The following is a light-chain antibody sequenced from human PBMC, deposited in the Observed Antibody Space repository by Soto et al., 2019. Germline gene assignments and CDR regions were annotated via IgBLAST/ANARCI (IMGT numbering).Light chain of an antibody. J-gene: IGKJ1*01. CDR2: GAS. CDR3: QQYGSSIQT. V-gene: IGKV3-20*01. CDR1: QSLNRRY. Sequence: EILLTQSPGTLSLSPGERATLSCRASQSLNRRYLAWYQQRPGQPPNLLIFGASHRAPDIPDRFSGSGSGTDFTLTISRLEPEDFAVYYCQQYGSSIQTFGQGTKVDIK.